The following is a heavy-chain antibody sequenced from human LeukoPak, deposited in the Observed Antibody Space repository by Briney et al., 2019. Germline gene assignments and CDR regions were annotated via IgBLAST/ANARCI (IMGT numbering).Heavy chain of an antibody. CDR2: INHSGST. D-gene: IGHD1-26*01. Sequence: PSETLSLTCAVYGGSFSGYYWSWIRQPPGKGLEWIGEINHSGSTNYNPSLKSRVTISVDTSKNQFSLKLSSVTAADTAVYYCARGHFSGSYHHYFDYWGQGTLVTVSS. J-gene: IGHJ4*02. CDR3: ARGHFSGSYHHYFDY. V-gene: IGHV4-34*01. CDR1: GGSFSGYY.